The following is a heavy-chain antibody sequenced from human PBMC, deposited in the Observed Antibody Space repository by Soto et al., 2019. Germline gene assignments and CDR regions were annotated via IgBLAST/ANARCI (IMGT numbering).Heavy chain of an antibody. J-gene: IGHJ3*01. CDR3: ARGDVGAFXL. Sequence: EVQLVESGGGVVQPGGXLXXXCVASXFXXXXYWMXWVRQVPGKGLVWVSRIHSDGSSTTYADSVKGRFTISRDNAKNMLYLQMASLRVEDTAVYYCARGDVGAFXLXXXGTMVTVSS. CDR1: XFXXXXYW. CDR2: IHSDGSST. V-gene: IGHV3-74*03. D-gene: IGHD1-26*01.